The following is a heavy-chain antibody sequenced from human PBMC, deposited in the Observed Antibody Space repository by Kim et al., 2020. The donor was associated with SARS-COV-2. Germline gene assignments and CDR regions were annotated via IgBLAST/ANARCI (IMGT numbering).Heavy chain of an antibody. V-gene: IGHV4-4*07. D-gene: IGHD3-22*01. J-gene: IGHJ4*02. CDR2: IYTSGST. Sequence: SETLSLTCTVSGGSISSYYWSWIRQPAGKGLEWIGRIYTSGSTNYNPSLKSRVTMSVDTSKNQFSLKLSSVTAADTAVYYCARVLDSSGYYLLFDYWGQGTLVTVSS. CDR1: GGSISSYY. CDR3: ARVLDSSGYYLLFDY.